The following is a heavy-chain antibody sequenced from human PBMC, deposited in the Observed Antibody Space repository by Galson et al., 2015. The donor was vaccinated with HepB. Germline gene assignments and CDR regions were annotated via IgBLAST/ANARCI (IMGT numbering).Heavy chain of an antibody. J-gene: IGHJ4*02. D-gene: IGHD6-19*01. V-gene: IGHV3-30*18. CDR3: AKDGWQWLAVYYFDY. CDR1: GFTFSSYG. CDR2: ISYDGGNK. Sequence: SLRLSCAASGFTFSSYGMHWVRQAPGKGLEWVAVISYDGGNKHYADSVKGRLTISRDNSKNTLYLQMNSLRAEDTAVYYCAKDGWQWLAVYYFDYWGQGTLVTVSS.